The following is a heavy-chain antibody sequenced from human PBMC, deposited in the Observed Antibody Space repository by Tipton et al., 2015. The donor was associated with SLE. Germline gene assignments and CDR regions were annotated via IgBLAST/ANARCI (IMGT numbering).Heavy chain of an antibody. J-gene: IGHJ4*02. CDR2: ISSSSSTI. Sequence: SLRLSCAASGFTFSSYSMNWVRQAPGKGLEWVSYISSSSSTIYYADSVKGRFTISRDNAKNSLYLQMNSLRAEDTAVYYCARERGEGLGYFDYWGQGTLVTVSS. V-gene: IGHV3-48*01. D-gene: IGHD3-16*01. CDR3: ARERGEGLGYFDY. CDR1: GFTFSSYS.